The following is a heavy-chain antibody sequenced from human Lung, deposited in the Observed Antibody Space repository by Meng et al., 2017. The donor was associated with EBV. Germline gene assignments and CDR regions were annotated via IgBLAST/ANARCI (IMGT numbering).Heavy chain of an antibody. CDR2: IYDSVST. CDR3: AREYSSWSGLPGP. D-gene: IGHD6-13*01. V-gene: IGHV4-30-4*02. Sequence: GQLLQSDAGLVHSSDALFLPCTSAGGSLVFGYYYLSWIRQTPRNGLGWIGYIYDSVSTSYNPSLLSRVTISVDTSRNQFSLKLTSVTVADTAVYYCAREYSSWSGLPGPWGQGTLVTVSS. J-gene: IGHJ5*02. CDR1: GGSLVFGYYY.